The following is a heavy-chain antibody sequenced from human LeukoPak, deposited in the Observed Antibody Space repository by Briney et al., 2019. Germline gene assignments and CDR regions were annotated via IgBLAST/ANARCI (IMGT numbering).Heavy chain of an antibody. CDR1: GFTFSSYW. J-gene: IGHJ4*02. V-gene: IGHV3-7*01. Sequence: GGSLRLSCAASGFTFSSYWMSWVRQAPEKGLEWVAKIKPDGSEIYHVDSVQGRFTISRDNAKNSLYLQMNRLRAEDTAVYYCATSRFYLESWGQGTLVTVSS. CDR3: ATSRFYLES. CDR2: IKPDGSEI.